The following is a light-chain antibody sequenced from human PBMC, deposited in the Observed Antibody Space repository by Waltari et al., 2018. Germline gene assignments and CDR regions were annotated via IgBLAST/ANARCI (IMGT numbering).Light chain of an antibody. CDR3: QQYYSLPRT. V-gene: IGKV4-1*01. J-gene: IGKJ1*01. CDR2: RGS. Sequence: IVMTQSPDSLAVSLGERATINCKPNQTLFHSFTKKTDLAWFQHKPVQPPKLLVSRGSCRESGVPHRFSASGSGTEFTLTISSLQAEDVAIYYCQQYYSLPRTFGQGTKVEIK. CDR1: QTLFHSFTKKTD.